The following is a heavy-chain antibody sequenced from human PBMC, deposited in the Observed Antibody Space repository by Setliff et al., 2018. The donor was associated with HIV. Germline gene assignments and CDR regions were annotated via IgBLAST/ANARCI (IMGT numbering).Heavy chain of an antibody. V-gene: IGHV3-7*01. Sequence: GGSLRLSCVVSGFYFSNYWMSWVRQAPGKGLEWVASVRPDGSEKHYVDPLKGRFTISRDNAKNSLYLQMNSLGAEDTAVYYGARDRTRSGYYNYWGQGTLVTVSS. CDR1: GFYFSNYW. D-gene: IGHD3-22*01. CDR2: VRPDGSEK. J-gene: IGHJ4*02. CDR3: ARDRTRSGYYNY.